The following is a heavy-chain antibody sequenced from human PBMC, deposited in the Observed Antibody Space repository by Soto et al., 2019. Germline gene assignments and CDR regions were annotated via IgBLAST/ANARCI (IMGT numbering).Heavy chain of an antibody. Sequence: GGSLRLSCAASGFTFDDYAMHWVRQAPGKGLEWVSLISWDGGSTYYADSVKGRFTISRDNSKNSLYLQMNSLRAEDTALYYCAKDQTATNPYYYGMDVWGQGTTVTVSS. V-gene: IGHV3-43D*04. J-gene: IGHJ6*02. CDR3: AKDQTATNPYYYGMDV. CDR2: ISWDGGST. D-gene: IGHD5-18*01. CDR1: GFTFDDYA.